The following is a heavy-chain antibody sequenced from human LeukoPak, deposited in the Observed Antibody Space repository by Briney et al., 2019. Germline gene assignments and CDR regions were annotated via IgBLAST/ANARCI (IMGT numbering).Heavy chain of an antibody. J-gene: IGHJ4*02. CDR3: AKDLHSNYGPADY. CDR2: INGGGVNT. D-gene: IGHD4-11*01. Sequence: PGGSLRLSCAASGFTFSSYAMSWVRQAPGKGLEWVSTINGGGVNTHYADSVGGRFTISRDNSKNTLFLQMNSLRDEDTAVYYCAKDLHSNYGPADYWGQGNLVTVSS. CDR1: GFTFSSYA. V-gene: IGHV3-23*01.